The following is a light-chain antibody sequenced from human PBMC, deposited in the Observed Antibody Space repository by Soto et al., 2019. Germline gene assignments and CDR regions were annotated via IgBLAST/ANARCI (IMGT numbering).Light chain of an antibody. V-gene: IGLV1-47*01. CDR1: SSNIGSNY. Sequence: QSVVTQPPSESETPGQRVTISCSGSSSNIGSNYVYWYQQLPGTAPKLLIYRNNQRPSGVPDRFSGSKSGTSASLAISGLRAEDEADYYCAAWDDSLRGVVFGGGTKLTVL. J-gene: IGLJ3*02. CDR3: AAWDDSLRGVV. CDR2: RNN.